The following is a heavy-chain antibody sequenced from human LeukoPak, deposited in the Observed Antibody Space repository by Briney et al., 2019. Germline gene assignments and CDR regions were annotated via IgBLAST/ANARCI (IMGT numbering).Heavy chain of an antibody. CDR1: GDSISSSNW. Sequence: SGTLSLTCAVSGDSISSSNWWSWLRQPPGKGLEWIGEIYHTGTTKYNPSLKSRVTISVDKSENQFSLNLSSVTAADTAVYYCARAVVVAGYFDYWGQGTLVTVSS. J-gene: IGHJ4*02. CDR2: IYHTGTT. CDR3: ARAVVVAGYFDY. D-gene: IGHD6-19*01. V-gene: IGHV4-4*02.